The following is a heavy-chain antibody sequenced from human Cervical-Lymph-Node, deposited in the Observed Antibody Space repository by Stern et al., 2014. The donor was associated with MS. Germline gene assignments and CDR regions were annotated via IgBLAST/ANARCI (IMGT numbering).Heavy chain of an antibody. CDR2: IYPYDSDT. CDR1: GYSFTIYY. CDR3: ARHVQGFDY. Sequence: VQLVESGAEVKKPGESLKISCKLSGYSFTIYYIAWVRQMPGKGLEWMGVIYPYDSDTTYRPSVQGQVTISADKSITAAYLQWSSLRASDTAVYYCARHVQGFDYWGQGTLVTVSS. V-gene: IGHV5-51*01. J-gene: IGHJ4*02.